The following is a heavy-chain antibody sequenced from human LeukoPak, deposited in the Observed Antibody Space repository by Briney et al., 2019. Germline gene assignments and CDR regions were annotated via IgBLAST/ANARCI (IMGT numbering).Heavy chain of an antibody. V-gene: IGHV4-59*08. CDR3: ARRGGRINFFDP. J-gene: IGHJ5*02. Sequence: SETLSLTCSVSGASLSSYYWSWIRQPPGKGLEWIGYIYYTGSTNNNPALKSRVTISVDTSKNQFSLKLSSVTAADTAVYYCARRGGRINFFDPWGQGTLVTVSS. D-gene: IGHD2/OR15-2a*01. CDR1: GASLSSYY. CDR2: IYYTGST.